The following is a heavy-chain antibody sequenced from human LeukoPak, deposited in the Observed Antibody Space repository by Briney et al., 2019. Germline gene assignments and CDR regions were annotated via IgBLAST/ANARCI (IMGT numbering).Heavy chain of an antibody. J-gene: IGHJ6*04. Sequence: ASQTLSLTCTVSGGSISSGSYYWRWIRQPAGKGLEWIARIYTSGSTKYNPSLKSRVTISVDTSKNQFSLKLSSVTAADTAVYYCARVLSYYYGSGSYMDVWGKGTTVTVSS. V-gene: IGHV4-61*02. CDR2: IYTSGST. CDR3: ARVLSYYYGSGSYMDV. D-gene: IGHD3-10*01. CDR1: GGSISSGSYY.